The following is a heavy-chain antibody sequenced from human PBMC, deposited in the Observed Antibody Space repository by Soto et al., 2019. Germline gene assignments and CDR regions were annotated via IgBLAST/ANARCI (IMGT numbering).Heavy chain of an antibody. CDR1: GFTFSTYR. J-gene: IGHJ4*02. V-gene: IGHV3-7*01. D-gene: IGHD1-26*01. CDR3: VRGCNSALCPYFFDL. Sequence: EVQLVESGGGLVQPGGSLGLSFAASGFTFSTYRMSWVRQAPGKGLEWVATIRQDVSETHFIDSVKGRFTISRDNAKNSLYLQMNSLRAEDRAVFYCVRGCNSALCPYFFDLWGQGTLVIVSS. CDR2: IRQDVSET.